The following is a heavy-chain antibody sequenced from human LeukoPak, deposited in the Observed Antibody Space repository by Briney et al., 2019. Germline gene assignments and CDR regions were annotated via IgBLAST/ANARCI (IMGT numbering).Heavy chain of an antibody. CDR2: FDPEDGET. Sequence: ASVKVSCKVSGYTLTELSMHWVRQAPGKGLELMGGFDPEDGETIYAQKFQGRVTMTTDTSTSTGYMELRSLRSDDPAVYYCARTYSSGSCYNGLGLYYFDYWGQGTLVTVSS. CDR3: ARTYSSGSCYNGLGLYYFDY. CDR1: GYTLTELS. D-gene: IGHD3-10*01. J-gene: IGHJ4*02. V-gene: IGHV1-24*01.